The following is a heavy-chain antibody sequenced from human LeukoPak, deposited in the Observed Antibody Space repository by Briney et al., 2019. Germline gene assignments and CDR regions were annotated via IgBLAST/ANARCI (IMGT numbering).Heavy chain of an antibody. D-gene: IGHD5-24*01. Sequence: PSETLSLTCTVSGGSISSYYWSWIRQPPGKGLEWIGYIYYSGNSNSNPSLKSRVTISVDTSKNQFSLKLSSVTAADTAVYYCARHRRDGSPTQDWGQGILVTVSS. CDR3: ARHRRDGSPTQD. J-gene: IGHJ4*02. V-gene: IGHV4-59*08. CDR1: GGSISSYY. CDR2: IYYSGNS.